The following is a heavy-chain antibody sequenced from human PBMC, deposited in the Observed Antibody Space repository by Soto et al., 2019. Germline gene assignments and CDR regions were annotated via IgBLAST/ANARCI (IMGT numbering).Heavy chain of an antibody. CDR1: GGSISSSNW. V-gene: IGHV4-4*02. J-gene: IGHJ4*02. CDR2: IYHSGST. Sequence: SETLSLTCAVSGGSISSSNWWSWVRQPPGKGLEWIGEIYHSGSTNYNPSLKSRVTISVDKSKNQFSLKLSSVTAADTAVYYCARDPSGSYTFDYWGQGTLVTVCS. CDR3: ARDPSGSYTFDY. D-gene: IGHD1-26*01.